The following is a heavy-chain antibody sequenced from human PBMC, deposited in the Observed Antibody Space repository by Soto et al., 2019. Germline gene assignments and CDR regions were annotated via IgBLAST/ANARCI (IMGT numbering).Heavy chain of an antibody. J-gene: IGHJ3*02. CDR2: IYYSGST. V-gene: IGHV4-59*01. CDR1: GGSISSYY. Sequence: SETLSLTCTVSGGSISSYYWSWIRQPPGKGLEWIGYIYYSGSTNYNPSLKSRVTISVDTSKNQFSLKLSSVTAADTAVYYCARVRANYIWGSPDAFDIWGQGTMVTVSS. CDR3: ARVRANYIWGSPDAFDI. D-gene: IGHD3-16*01.